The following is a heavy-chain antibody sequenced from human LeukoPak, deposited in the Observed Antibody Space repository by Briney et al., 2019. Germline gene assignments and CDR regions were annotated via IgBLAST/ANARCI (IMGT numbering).Heavy chain of an antibody. J-gene: IGHJ6*03. CDR1: GFTVSSNY. V-gene: IGHV3-53*01. CDR3: AMAASGLWSGTPFYMDV. D-gene: IGHD3-3*01. CDR2: IYSGGST. Sequence: PGGSLRLSCAASGFTVSSNYMSWVRQAPGKGLEWVSVIYSGGSTYYADSVKGRFTISRDNSKNTLYLQMNSLRAEDTAVYYCAMAASGLWSGTPFYMDVWGKGTTVTVSS.